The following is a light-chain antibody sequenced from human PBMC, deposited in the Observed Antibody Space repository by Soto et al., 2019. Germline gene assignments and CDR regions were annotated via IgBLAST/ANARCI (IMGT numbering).Light chain of an antibody. J-gene: IGKJ1*01. V-gene: IGKV3-15*01. CDR1: QSVTSN. CDR2: GAS. Sequence: EIAMTQSPATLSVSPGGRAALSCRASQSVTSNLAWYQQKPGQPPRLLIYGASTRATGIPARFSGSGSGTDFTLTISSLQSADFAIYYCQQYNNWPPTFGQGTKVEIK. CDR3: QQYNNWPPT.